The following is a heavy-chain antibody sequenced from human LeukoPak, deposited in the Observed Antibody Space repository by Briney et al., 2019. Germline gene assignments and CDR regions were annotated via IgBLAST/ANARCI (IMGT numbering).Heavy chain of an antibody. J-gene: IGHJ3*02. D-gene: IGHD2-21*02. CDR3: ARFPCGGDCSRDVDFDI. CDR1: GFTFSDYY. CDR2: ISSSGSTI. V-gene: IGHV3-11*04. Sequence: GGSLRLSCAASGFTFSDYYMSWIRQAPGKGLEWVSYISSSGSTIYYADSVKGRFTISRDNAKNSLYLQMNSLGAEDTAVYYCARFPCGGDCSRDVDFDIWGQGTMVTVSS.